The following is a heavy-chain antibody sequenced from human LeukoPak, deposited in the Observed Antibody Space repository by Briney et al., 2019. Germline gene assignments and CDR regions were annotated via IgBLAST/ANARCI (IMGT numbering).Heavy chain of an antibody. J-gene: IGHJ4*02. CDR1: GFTFSSYS. CDR3: ARGRYSGTTYYFDY. V-gene: IGHV3-21*04. D-gene: IGHD5-12*01. Sequence: GGSLRLSCAASGFTFSSYSMNWVRQAPGKGLEWVSSISSSSSYIYYADSVKGRFTISRDNAKNSLYLQMNSLRAEDTAMYYCARGRYSGTTYYFDYWGQGTLVTVSS. CDR2: ISSSSSYI.